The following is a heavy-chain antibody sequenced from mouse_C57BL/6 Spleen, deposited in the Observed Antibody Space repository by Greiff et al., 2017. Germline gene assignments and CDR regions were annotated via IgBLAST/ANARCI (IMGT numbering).Heavy chain of an antibody. J-gene: IGHJ2*01. CDR1: GYTFTDYN. Sequence: EVQVVESGPELVKPGASVKMSCKASGYTFTDYNMHWVKQSHGKSLEWIGYINPNNGGTSYNQKFKGKATLTVNKSSSTAYMELRSLTSEDSAVYYCATRPLGRFDYWGQGTTRTVSS. CDR2: INPNNGGT. V-gene: IGHV1-22*01. CDR3: ATRPLGRFDY. D-gene: IGHD4-1*01.